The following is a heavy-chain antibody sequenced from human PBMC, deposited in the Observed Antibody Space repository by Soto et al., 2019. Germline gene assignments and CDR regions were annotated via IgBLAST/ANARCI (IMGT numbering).Heavy chain of an antibody. CDR1: GFTFDDYA. CDR3: AKNNISSGWYGWFAP. CDR2: ISWNSGSI. Sequence: PGGSLRLSCAASGFTFDDYAMHWVRQAPGKGLEWVSGISWNSGSIGYADSVKGRFTISRDNAKNSLYLQMNSLRAEDTALYYCAKNNISSGWYGWFAPWGKGPLVTVPQ. V-gene: IGHV3-9*01. D-gene: IGHD6-19*01. J-gene: IGHJ5*02.